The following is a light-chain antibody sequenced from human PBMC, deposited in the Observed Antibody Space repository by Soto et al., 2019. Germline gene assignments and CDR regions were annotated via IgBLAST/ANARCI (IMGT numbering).Light chain of an antibody. CDR1: ESVSSN. Sequence: EIVMTQSPAILSVSPGERATLSCRASESVSSNLAWYQQKPGQAPRLLISGASTTATGIPVRFSGSGSGTDFTLTISSLQSEDFVFYYCQQYHDWPMTFGPGTKVDIK. J-gene: IGKJ3*01. CDR3: QQYHDWPMT. V-gene: IGKV3-15*01. CDR2: GAS.